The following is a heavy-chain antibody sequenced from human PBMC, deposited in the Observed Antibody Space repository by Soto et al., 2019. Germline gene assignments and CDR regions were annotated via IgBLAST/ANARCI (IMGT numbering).Heavy chain of an antibody. CDR2: ISGSGGST. D-gene: IGHD3-22*01. Sequence: GSLILSCAASGFTCSSYAMSWVRQDPGKGLEWVSAISGSGGSTYYAASVKCRFTISRDNSKNTLYLQMNSLRADDTDEYYCEKYAMIVGVTNLDYWGQGTLVRVPS. J-gene: IGHJ4*02. V-gene: IGHV3-23*01. CDR1: GFTCSSYA. CDR3: EKYAMIVGVTNLDY.